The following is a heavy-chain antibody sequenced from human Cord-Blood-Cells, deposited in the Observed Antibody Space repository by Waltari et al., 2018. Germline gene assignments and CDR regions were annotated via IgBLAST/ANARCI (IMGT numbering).Heavy chain of an antibody. CDR3: ARGPTTFDP. J-gene: IGHJ5*02. V-gene: IGHV4-34*01. CDR1: GGSFSGYY. D-gene: IGHD4-17*01. Sequence: QVQLQQWGAGLLTPSETLSLTCAVHGGSFSGYYWSWIRQHPGKGLEWIGEINHSGSTNYNPSLKSRVTISVDTSKNQFSLKLSSVTAADTAVYYCARGPTTFDPWGQGTLVTVSS. CDR2: INHSGST.